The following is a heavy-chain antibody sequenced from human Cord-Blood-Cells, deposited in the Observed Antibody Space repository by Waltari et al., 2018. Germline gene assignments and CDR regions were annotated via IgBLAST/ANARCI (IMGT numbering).Heavy chain of an antibody. CDR1: GYTFPDYY. CDR3: ATGIAAAGTGY. D-gene: IGHD6-13*01. CDR2: VDPEDGET. Sequence: EVQLVHSGAEVQKPGPTVKISCKVAGYTFPDYYMHRVQQAPGKGLEWMGLVDPEDGETIYAEKFQGRVTITADTSTDTAYMERSSLRSEDTAVYYCATGIAAAGTGYWGQGTLVTVSS. V-gene: IGHV1-69-2*01. J-gene: IGHJ4*02.